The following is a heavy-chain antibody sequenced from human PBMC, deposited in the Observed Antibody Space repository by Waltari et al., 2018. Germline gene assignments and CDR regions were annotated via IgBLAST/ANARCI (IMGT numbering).Heavy chain of an antibody. Sequence: EVQLVESGGGLVQPGGSLRLSCAASGFTFSSYWMSWVRQAPGKGRGWVANIKQDGSEKYYVYSVKCRFTISRDNAKNSLYLQMNSLRAEDTAVYYCARDGSEIWGSIVVVTADFDYWGQGTLVTVSS. CDR1: GFTFSSYW. D-gene: IGHD2-21*02. CDR2: IKQDGSEK. V-gene: IGHV3-7*01. J-gene: IGHJ4*02. CDR3: ARDGSEIWGSIVVVTADFDY.